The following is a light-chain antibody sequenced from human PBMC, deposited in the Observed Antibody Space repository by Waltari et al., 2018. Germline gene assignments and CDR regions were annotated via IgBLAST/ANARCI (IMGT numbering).Light chain of an antibody. V-gene: IGLV2-14*03. CDR1: SRDVGNYDW. CDR3: SSHTSSVPHV. Sequence: QSALTQPASVSGSPGQSITISCTGTSRDVGNYDWVSWYQQHPGKAPKVVIFDVSYRPSGVSYLFSGSNSGNTASLTISGLQAEDEADYYCSSHTSSVPHVFGTGTRVTVV. J-gene: IGLJ1*01. CDR2: DVS.